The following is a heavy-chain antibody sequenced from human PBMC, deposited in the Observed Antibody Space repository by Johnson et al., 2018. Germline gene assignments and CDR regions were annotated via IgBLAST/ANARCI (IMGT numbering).Heavy chain of an antibody. Sequence: QVQLQESGPGLVKSSETLSLTCTVSGSISNYYWSWIRQPAGKGLEWIGRIFPTGITNYNPSLKSRVTISVDTSKNQYSLKLNSVTAAGTAVYYRARGSLIVDVWGQGTTVSVSS. CDR3: ARGSLIVDV. CDR1: GSISNYY. J-gene: IGHJ6*02. CDR2: IFPTGIT. D-gene: IGHD3-22*01. V-gene: IGHV4-4*07.